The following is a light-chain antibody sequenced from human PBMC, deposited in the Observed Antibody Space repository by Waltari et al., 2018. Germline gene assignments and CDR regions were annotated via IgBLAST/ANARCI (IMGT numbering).Light chain of an antibody. V-gene: IGKV3-15*01. Sequence: EIVMTQSPATLSVSPGERATLSCRASQRVTSNLACYQQKPGQAPRLLIYEASTRATGISARFSGSGSGTEFTLTISSLQSEDFAVYYCQQYNRWPPITFGQGTRLEIK. CDR3: QQYNRWPPIT. J-gene: IGKJ5*01. CDR2: EAS. CDR1: QRVTSN.